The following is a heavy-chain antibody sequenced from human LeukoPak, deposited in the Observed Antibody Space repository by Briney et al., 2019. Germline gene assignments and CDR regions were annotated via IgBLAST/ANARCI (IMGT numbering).Heavy chain of an antibody. J-gene: IGHJ6*04. CDR1: GYRFTSYW. Sequence: GESLRISCKGSGYRFTSYWISWGRRMPGKGLGGRGRIDPSDSYTNYSTSFQGHVTISAYKSISTAYLQWSSLKASDTAMYYCARPSGYGDYDYGMDVWGKGTTVTVSS. D-gene: IGHD4-17*01. V-gene: IGHV5-10-1*01. CDR2: IDPSDSYT. CDR3: ARPSGYGDYDYGMDV.